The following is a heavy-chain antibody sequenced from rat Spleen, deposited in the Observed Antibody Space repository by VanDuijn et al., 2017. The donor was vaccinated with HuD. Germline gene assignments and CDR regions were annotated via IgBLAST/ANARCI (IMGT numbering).Heavy chain of an antibody. CDR1: GFTFNDYW. D-gene: IGHD5-1*01. J-gene: IGHJ1*01. CDR3: VRLLGAPDWYFDF. CDR2: IAATGGFT. Sequence: EVQLVESGGGLVQPGRSLKLSCAASGFTFNDYWMTWIRQAPGRGLEWIASIAATGGFTYYPDSVKGRFSISRDNAKSTLYLQMNSLGSEDTATYYCVRLLGAPDWYFDFWGPGTMVTVSS. V-gene: IGHV5-31*01.